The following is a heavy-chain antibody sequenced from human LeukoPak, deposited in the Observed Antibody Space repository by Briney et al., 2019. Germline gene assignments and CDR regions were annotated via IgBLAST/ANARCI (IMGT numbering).Heavy chain of an antibody. D-gene: IGHD3-16*01. CDR2: ISGSGGST. V-gene: IGHV3-23*01. Sequence: PGGSLRLSCAASGFTFSSYAMSWVRQAPGKGLEWVSAISGSGGSTYYADSVKGRFTISRDNSKNTLYLQMNSLGAEDTAVYYCAKDLMITFGGVIIHPGNFDYWGQGTLVTVSS. CDR3: AKDLMITFGGVIIHPGNFDY. J-gene: IGHJ4*02. CDR1: GFTFSSYA.